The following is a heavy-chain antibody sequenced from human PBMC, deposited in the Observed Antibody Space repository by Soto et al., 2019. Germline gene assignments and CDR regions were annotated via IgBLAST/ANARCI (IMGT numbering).Heavy chain of an antibody. D-gene: IGHD5-18*01. CDR1: GFTFSSYA. CDR3: ARDPDVDTAMVVDY. Sequence: PGGSLRLSCAASGFTFSSYAMHWVRQAPGKGLEWVAVISYDGSNKYYADSVKGRFTISRDNSKNTLYLQMNSLRAEDTAVYYCARDPDVDTAMVVDYWGQGTLVTVSS. V-gene: IGHV3-30-3*01. J-gene: IGHJ4*02. CDR2: ISYDGSNK.